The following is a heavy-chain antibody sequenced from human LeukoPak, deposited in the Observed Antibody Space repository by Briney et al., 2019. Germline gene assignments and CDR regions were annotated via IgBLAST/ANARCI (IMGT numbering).Heavy chain of an antibody. J-gene: IGHJ3*02. V-gene: IGHV3-11*06. CDR1: GFTFSDYY. CDR2: ISSSSSYT. CDR3: ARGGYRYFDWLLPTRDAFDI. D-gene: IGHD3-9*01. Sequence: KSGGSLRLSCAASGFTFSDYYMSWIRQAPGKGLEWVSYISSSSSYTNYADSVKGRFTISRDNAKNSLYLQMNSLRAEDTAVYYCARGGYRYFDWLLPTRDAFDIWGQGTMVTVSS.